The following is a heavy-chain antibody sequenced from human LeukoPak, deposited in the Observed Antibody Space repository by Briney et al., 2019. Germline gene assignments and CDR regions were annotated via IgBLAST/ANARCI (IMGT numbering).Heavy chain of an antibody. V-gene: IGHV4-39*07. CDR2: IYYSGST. J-gene: IGHJ4*02. Sequence: PSETLSLTCTVSGGSISSSSYYWGWIRQPPGKGLEWIGSIYYSGSTYYNPSLKSRVTISVDTSKNQFSLKLSSVTAADTAVYYCAKGPLGVVVTVYFDYWGQGTLVTVSS. D-gene: IGHD2-21*02. CDR1: GGSISSSSYY. CDR3: AKGPLGVVVTVYFDY.